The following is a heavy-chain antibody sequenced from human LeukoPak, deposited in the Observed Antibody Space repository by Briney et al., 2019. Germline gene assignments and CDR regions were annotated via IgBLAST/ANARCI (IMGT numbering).Heavy chain of an antibody. D-gene: IGHD5-18*01. Sequence: ASVKVSCKASGYTFTSYDTNWVRQATGQGLEWMGWMNPNSGNTGYAQKFQGRVTMTRNTSISTAYMELSSLRSEDTAVYYCARGVRLRRTKYYYYYYMDVWGKGTTVTVSS. CDR2: MNPNSGNT. CDR1: GYTFTSYD. CDR3: ARGVRLRRTKYYYYYYMDV. V-gene: IGHV1-8*01. J-gene: IGHJ6*03.